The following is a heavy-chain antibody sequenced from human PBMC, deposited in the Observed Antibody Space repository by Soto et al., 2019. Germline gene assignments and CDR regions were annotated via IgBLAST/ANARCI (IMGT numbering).Heavy chain of an antibody. Sequence: GGSLRLSCAASGFTFSSYAMHWVRQAPGKGLEWVAVISYDGSNKYYADSVKGRFTISRDNSKNTLYLQMNSLRAEDTAVYYCASEDSVADPHFDYWGQGTLVTVSS. CDR2: ISYDGSNK. J-gene: IGHJ4*02. D-gene: IGHD6-19*01. V-gene: IGHV3-30-3*01. CDR1: GFTFSSYA. CDR3: ASEDSVADPHFDY.